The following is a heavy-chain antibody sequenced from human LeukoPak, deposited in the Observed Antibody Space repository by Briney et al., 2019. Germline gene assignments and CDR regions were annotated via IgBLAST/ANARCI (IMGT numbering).Heavy chain of an antibody. CDR3: ARDYYGDYDHSGDY. J-gene: IGHJ4*02. CDR1: GGSISSSSYY. Sequence: PSETLSLTCTVSGGSISSSSYYWGWIRQPPGKGLEWIGSIYYSGSTSYNPSLKSRVTISVDTSKNQFSLKLSSVTAEDTAVYYCARDYYGDYDHSGDYWGQGTLVTVSS. D-gene: IGHD4-17*01. CDR2: IYYSGST. V-gene: IGHV4-39*07.